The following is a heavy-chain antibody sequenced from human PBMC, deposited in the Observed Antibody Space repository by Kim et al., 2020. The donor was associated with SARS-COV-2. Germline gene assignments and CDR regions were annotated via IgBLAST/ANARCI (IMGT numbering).Heavy chain of an antibody. D-gene: IGHD3-10*01. V-gene: IGHV4-59*01. J-gene: IGHJ3*02. CDR1: GGSISSYY. Sequence: SETLSLTCTVSGGSISSYYWSWIRQPPGKGLEWIGYIYYSGSTNYNPSLKSRVTISVDTSKNQFSLKLSSVTAADTAVYYCARITYYYGSGNYRGHAFDIWGQGTMVTVSS. CDR3: ARITYYYGSGNYRGHAFDI. CDR2: IYYSGST.